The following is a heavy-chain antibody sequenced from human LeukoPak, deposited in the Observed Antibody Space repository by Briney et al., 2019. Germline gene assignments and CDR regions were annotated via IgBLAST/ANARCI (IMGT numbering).Heavy chain of an antibody. CDR1: GGSISSGGYY. J-gene: IGHJ5*02. CDR2: IYYSGST. V-gene: IGHV4-31*03. Sequence: PSGTLSLTCTVSGGSISSGGYYWSWIRQHPGKGLEWIGYIYYSGSTYYNPSLKSRVTISVDTSKNQFSLKLSSVTAADTAVYYCARDRIAAAGTIDPWGQGTLVTVSS. D-gene: IGHD6-13*01. CDR3: ARDRIAAAGTIDP.